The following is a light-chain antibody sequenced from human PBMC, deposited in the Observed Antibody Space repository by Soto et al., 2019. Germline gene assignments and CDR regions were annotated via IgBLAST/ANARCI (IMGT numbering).Light chain of an antibody. CDR3: QSYDSSLSGRGV. Sequence: QSVLTQPPSVSGAPGRRVTISCTGSSSNIGAGYDVHWYQQLPGTAPKLLIYGNSNRPSGVPDRFSGSKSGTSASLAITGLQAEDEADYYCQSYDSSLSGRGVFGTGTKVTVL. CDR1: SSNIGAGYD. V-gene: IGLV1-40*01. CDR2: GNS. J-gene: IGLJ1*01.